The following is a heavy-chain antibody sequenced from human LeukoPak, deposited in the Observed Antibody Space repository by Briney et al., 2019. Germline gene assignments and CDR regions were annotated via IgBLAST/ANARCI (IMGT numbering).Heavy chain of an antibody. Sequence: GGSLRLSCAASGFTFSSYAMHWVRQAPGKGLEWVAVISYDGSNKYYADSVKGRFTISRDNSKNTLYLQMNSLRAEDTAVYYCASHDLDAFDIWGQGTMVTVSS. CDR1: GFTFSSYA. CDR2: ISYDGSNK. CDR3: ASHDLDAFDI. J-gene: IGHJ3*02. V-gene: IGHV3-30-3*01.